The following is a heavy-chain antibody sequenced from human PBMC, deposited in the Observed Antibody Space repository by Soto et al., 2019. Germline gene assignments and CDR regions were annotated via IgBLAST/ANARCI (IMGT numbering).Heavy chain of an antibody. Sequence: ASVKVSCKASGYTFTGYYMHWVRQAPGQGLEWMGWINPNSGGTNYAQKFQGWVTMTRDTSISTAYMELSRLRSDDTAVYYCARGLPGIAVAGDLDYWGQGTLVTVSS. CDR2: INPNSGGT. CDR1: GYTFTGYY. D-gene: IGHD6-19*01. V-gene: IGHV1-2*04. CDR3: ARGLPGIAVAGDLDY. J-gene: IGHJ4*02.